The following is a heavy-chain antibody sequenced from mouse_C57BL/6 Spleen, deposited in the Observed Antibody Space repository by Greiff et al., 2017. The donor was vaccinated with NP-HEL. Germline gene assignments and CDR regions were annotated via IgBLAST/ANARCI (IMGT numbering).Heavy chain of an antibody. CDR1: GFTFSSYA. CDR3: TRGYYGSSYVAMDY. D-gene: IGHD1-1*01. Sequence: DVQLVESGEGLVKPGGSLKLSCAASGFTFSSYAMSWVRQTPEKRLEWVAYISSGGDYIYYADTVKGRFTISRDNARNTLYLQMSSLKSEDTAMYYCTRGYYGSSYVAMDYWGQGTSVTVSS. J-gene: IGHJ4*01. V-gene: IGHV5-9-1*02. CDR2: ISSGGDYI.